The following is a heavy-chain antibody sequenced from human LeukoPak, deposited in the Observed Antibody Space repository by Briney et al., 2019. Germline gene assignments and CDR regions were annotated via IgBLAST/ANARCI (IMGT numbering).Heavy chain of an antibody. CDR2: ISGSGGST. J-gene: IGHJ4*02. CDR3: AKDRAAAGTYYFGY. D-gene: IGHD6-13*01. V-gene: IGHV3-23*01. CDR1: GFAFSSYA. Sequence: GALRLSCAASGFAFSSYAMSWVRQAPGKGLEWVSAISGSGGSTYYADSVKGRFTISRDNSKNTLYLQMNSLRAEDTAVYYCAKDRAAAGTYYFGYWGQGTLVTVSS.